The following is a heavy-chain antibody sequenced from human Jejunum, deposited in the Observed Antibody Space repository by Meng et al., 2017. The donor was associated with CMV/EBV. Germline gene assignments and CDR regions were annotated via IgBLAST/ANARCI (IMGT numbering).Heavy chain of an antibody. J-gene: IGHJ4*02. D-gene: IGHD1-26*01. CDR1: GFSFNDCG. CDR2: IWYDGGNK. V-gene: IGHV3-33*06. Sequence: ASGFSFNDCGMHWVRQAPGKGLEWVAVIWYDGGNKYYANSVKGRFTISRDNSDSALYLQMDSLRAEDTAVYYCAKGGYIGSYYLDYWGQGTLVTVSS. CDR3: AKGGYIGSYYLDY.